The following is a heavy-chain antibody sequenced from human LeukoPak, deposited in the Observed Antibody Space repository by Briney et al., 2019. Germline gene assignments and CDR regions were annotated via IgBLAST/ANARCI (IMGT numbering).Heavy chain of an antibody. CDR3: AREDIVVVPAATIGGGYYYYGMDV. Sequence: GGSLRLSCAASGFTFSSYSMNWVRQAPGKGLEWVSSISSSSSYIYYADSVKGRFTISRDNAKNSLYLQMNSLRAEDTAVYYCAREDIVVVPAATIGGGYYYYGMDVWGQGTTVTVSS. D-gene: IGHD2-2*01. J-gene: IGHJ6*02. V-gene: IGHV3-21*01. CDR1: GFTFSSYS. CDR2: ISSSSSYI.